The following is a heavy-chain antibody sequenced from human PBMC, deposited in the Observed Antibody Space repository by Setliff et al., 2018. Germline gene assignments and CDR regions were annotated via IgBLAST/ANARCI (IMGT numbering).Heavy chain of an antibody. CDR2: IYIGGSA. J-gene: IGHJ6*03. Sequence: SETLSLTCAVSGYSISSGYYWGWIRQPPGKGLEWIGSIYIGGSANYNPSLKSRVTMSIDTSKNQFSLKLNSVTAADMAVYYCAREQWLDPPGYYYMDVWAKGTTVTVSS. CDR3: AREQWLDPPGYYYMDV. CDR1: GYSISSGYY. V-gene: IGHV4-38-2*02. D-gene: IGHD6-19*01.